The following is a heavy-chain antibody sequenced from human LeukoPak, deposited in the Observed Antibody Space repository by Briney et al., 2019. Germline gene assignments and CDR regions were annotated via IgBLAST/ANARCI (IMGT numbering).Heavy chain of an antibody. Sequence: GGSLRLSCAASGFTFSSYSMNWVRQAPGKGLEWISYIGSSGSTIHYADSAKGRFTISRDNAKNSLYLQMNSLRAEDTAVYYCARDQYCGGDCYWDFDYWGQGTLVTVSS. CDR1: GFTFSSYS. J-gene: IGHJ4*02. V-gene: IGHV3-48*01. CDR2: IGSSGSTI. CDR3: ARDQYCGGDCYWDFDY. D-gene: IGHD2-21*02.